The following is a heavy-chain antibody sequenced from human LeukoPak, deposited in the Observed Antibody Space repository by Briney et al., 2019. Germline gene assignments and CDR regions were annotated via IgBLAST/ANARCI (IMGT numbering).Heavy chain of an antibody. V-gene: IGHV1-46*01. D-gene: IGHD3-10*01. CDR2: INPSGGST. J-gene: IGHJ4*02. Sequence: ASVKVSCKASGYTFTSYYMHWVRQAPGQGLEWMGIINPSGGSTSYAQKFQGRVTMTRDTSTSTVYMEPSSLRSEDTAVYYCARTLPPGSGSYRFDYWGQGTLVTVSS. CDR3: ARTLPPGSGSYRFDY. CDR1: GYTFTSYY.